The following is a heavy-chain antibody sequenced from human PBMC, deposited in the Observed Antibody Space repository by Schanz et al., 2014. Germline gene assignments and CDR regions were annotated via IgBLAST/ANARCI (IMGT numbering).Heavy chain of an antibody. Sequence: LVESGGGVVQPGRSLRLSCAASGFTFSSYGMHWVRQAPGQGLEWLSYISGSGNTIYYADSVKGRFTISRDNAKNSLYLEMTSLRGEDTAVYYCARENLNWEAFDIWGQGTVVTVSS. CDR1: GFTFSSYG. J-gene: IGHJ3*02. CDR2: ISGSGNTI. V-gene: IGHV3-48*04. D-gene: IGHD7-27*01. CDR3: ARENLNWEAFDI.